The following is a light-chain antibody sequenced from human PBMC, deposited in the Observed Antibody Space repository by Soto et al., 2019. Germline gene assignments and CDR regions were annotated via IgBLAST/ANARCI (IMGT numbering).Light chain of an antibody. J-gene: IGLJ3*02. V-gene: IGLV1-40*01. Sequence: QSVLTQPPSVSGAPGQRVTISCTGSSSNIGAGYDVHWYQQLPGTAPKLLIYGNSNRPSGVPDRFSGSKSGTSASLAITGLQAEDEADYYRQSYASSLSALFGGGTKVTVL. CDR1: SSNIGAGYD. CDR2: GNS. CDR3: QSYASSLSAL.